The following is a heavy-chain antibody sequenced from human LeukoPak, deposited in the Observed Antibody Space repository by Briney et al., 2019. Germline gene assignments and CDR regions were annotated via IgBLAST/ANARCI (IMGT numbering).Heavy chain of an antibody. CDR1: GFTFTNYA. CDR2: ITTGGAGT. J-gene: IGHJ4*02. V-gene: IGHV3-23*01. Sequence: GGSLRLSCAASGFTFTNYAMTWVRQAPGKGLEWHSAITTGGAGTYYADSVKGRFTISRDNSKNTLYLQMNSLRAEDTAVYYCAKTLGARNFDYWGQGTLVTVSS. CDR3: AKTLGARNFDY. D-gene: IGHD3-16*01.